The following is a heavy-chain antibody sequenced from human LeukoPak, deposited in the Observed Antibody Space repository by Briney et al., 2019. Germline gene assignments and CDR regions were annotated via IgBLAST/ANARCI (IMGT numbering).Heavy chain of an antibody. CDR2: MNPNSGNT. D-gene: IGHD6-19*01. Sequence: ASVKVSCKASGYTFTSYDINWVRQATGQGLEWMGWMNPNSGNTGYAQKFQGRVTITRNTSISTAYMELSRLRSEDTAVYYCARAKLGYSSGWSDYWGQGTLVTVSS. V-gene: IGHV1-8*03. J-gene: IGHJ4*02. CDR1: GYTFTSYD. CDR3: ARAKLGYSSGWSDY.